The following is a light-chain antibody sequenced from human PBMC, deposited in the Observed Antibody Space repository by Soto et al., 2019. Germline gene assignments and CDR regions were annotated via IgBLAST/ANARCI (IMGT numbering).Light chain of an antibody. CDR1: SSDVGGYNY. J-gene: IGLJ2*01. CDR3: CSYTTTRTFV. CDR2: EVF. V-gene: IGLV2-14*03. Sequence: QSALTQPASVSGSPGQSITLSCTGTSSDVGGYNYVSWYQQHPGKVPKLMIYEVFRRPSGISDRFSGSKSGNTASLTISGLQAEDEADYYCCSYTTTRTFVFGGGTKVTVL.